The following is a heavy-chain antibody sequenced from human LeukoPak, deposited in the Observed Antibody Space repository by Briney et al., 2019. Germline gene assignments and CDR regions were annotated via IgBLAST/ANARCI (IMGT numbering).Heavy chain of an antibody. CDR1: GFTLSGYW. CDR2: MNSDGTTT. Sequence: GGSLRLSCAASGFTLSGYWMHWVRQAPGKGLVWLSRMNSDGTTTTYADSVRGRFTISRDNAKNTLYLQMNSLRAEDTAVYYCARYVVTSACFDSWGQGTLVTVSS. J-gene: IGHJ4*02. CDR3: ARYVVTSACFDS. D-gene: IGHD2-21*02. V-gene: IGHV3-74*01.